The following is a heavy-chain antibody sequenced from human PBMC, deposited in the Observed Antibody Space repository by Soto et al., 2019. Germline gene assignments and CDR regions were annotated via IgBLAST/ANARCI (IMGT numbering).Heavy chain of an antibody. Sequence: EVQLLESGGDLVQPGGSLRLSCAASGFTFTNYAMTWVRQAPGKGLEWVSIISGGGSITYYADSLKGRFTISRDNSKNTLYLQINSLRAEDTAVYYCAKTIRGGYSSSWYYFDYWGQGTLVTVSS. V-gene: IGHV3-23*01. D-gene: IGHD6-13*01. CDR2: ISGGGSIT. CDR1: GFTFTNYA. J-gene: IGHJ4*02. CDR3: AKTIRGGYSSSWYYFDY.